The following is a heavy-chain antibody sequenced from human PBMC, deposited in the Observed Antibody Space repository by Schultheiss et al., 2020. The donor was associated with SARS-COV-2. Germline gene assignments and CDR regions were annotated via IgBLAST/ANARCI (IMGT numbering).Heavy chain of an antibody. CDR3: AREGFDY. J-gene: IGHJ4*02. V-gene: IGHV4-61*01. CDR1: GYSISSGYY. Sequence: SETLSLTCTVSGYSISSGYYWSWIRQPPGKGLEWIGYIYYSGSTNYNPSLKSRVTISVDTSKNQFSLKLSSVTAADTAVYYCAREGFDYWGQGTLVTVSS. CDR2: IYYSGST.